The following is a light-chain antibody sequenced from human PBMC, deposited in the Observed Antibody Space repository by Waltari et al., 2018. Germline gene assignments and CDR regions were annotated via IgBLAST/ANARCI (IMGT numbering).Light chain of an antibody. CDR1: SSNVGSNL. V-gene: IGLV1-47*01. CDR3: ATWDGSLSGVL. J-gene: IGLJ2*01. Sequence: QSVLTQPPSMSATPGQRVTISCSGSSSNVGSNLVFWYQQLPGTAPKLLIYRDNERPSGGPDRFSGSKSGTSAARDSSGLRSEDGADYYCATWDGSLSGVLFGGGSKLTIL. CDR2: RDN.